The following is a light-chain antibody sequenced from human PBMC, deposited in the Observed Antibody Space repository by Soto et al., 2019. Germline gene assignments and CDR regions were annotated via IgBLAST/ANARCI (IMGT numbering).Light chain of an antibody. CDR1: QSISSY. Sequence: DIKFSQSPSLGSACIAERVTITCRASQSISSYLNWYQQKPGKAPKLLIYAASSLQSGVPARFSGSGSGTEFTLTISSLRPEDFAAYYFQQSYDMPWTFGQGTKVDIK. CDR3: QQSYDMPWT. V-gene: IGKV1-39*01. CDR2: AAS. J-gene: IGKJ1*01.